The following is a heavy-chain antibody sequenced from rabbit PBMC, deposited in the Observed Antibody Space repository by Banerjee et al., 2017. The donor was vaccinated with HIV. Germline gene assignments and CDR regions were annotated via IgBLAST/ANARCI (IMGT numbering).Heavy chain of an antibody. CDR2: IYAGSSGNT. J-gene: IGHJ4*01. D-gene: IGHD4-2*01. V-gene: IGHV1S45*01. Sequence: EESGGGLVQPEGSLTLTCTASGFSFSSSYWICWVRQAPGKGLEWIACIYAGSSGNTAYASWAKGRFTISKTSSTTVTLQMTSLTAADTATYFCASYAGSNGWIPLWGPGTLVTVS. CDR1: GFSFSSSYW. CDR3: ASYAGSNGWIPL.